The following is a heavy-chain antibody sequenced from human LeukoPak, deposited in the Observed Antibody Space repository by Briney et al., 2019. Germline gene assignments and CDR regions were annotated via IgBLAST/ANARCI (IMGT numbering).Heavy chain of an antibody. J-gene: IGHJ4*02. V-gene: IGHV3-7*01. CDR2: IKQDRSEK. D-gene: IGHD3-3*01. Sequence: GGSLRLSCAASGFTFTNYWMSWVRQAPGKGLELVANIKQDRSEKYYVDSVKGRFTISRDNAKNSLYLQMNSLRAEDTAVYYCARLREIPVFGVVTKSTSYFDYWGQGTLVTVSS. CDR1: GFTFTNYW. CDR3: ARLREIPVFGVVTKSTSYFDY.